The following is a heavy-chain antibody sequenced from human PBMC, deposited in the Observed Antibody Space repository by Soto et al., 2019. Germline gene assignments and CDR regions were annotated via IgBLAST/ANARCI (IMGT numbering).Heavy chain of an antibody. Sequence: QVQLVESGGGLVKPGGSLRLSCAASGFTFSDYYMSWIRQAPGKGLEWVSHISSRGSTIYYADSVKGRFTISRDNAKNSLHLQMNSLRAEDTAAYYCARGYYARSGYRKGIDYWGQGTLVTVSS. J-gene: IGHJ4*02. V-gene: IGHV3-11*01. CDR2: ISSRGSTI. D-gene: IGHD3-22*01. CDR3: ARGYYARSGYRKGIDY. CDR1: GFTFSDYY.